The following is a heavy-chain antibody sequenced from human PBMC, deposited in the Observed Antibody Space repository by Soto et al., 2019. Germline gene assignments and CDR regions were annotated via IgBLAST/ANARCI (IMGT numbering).Heavy chain of an antibody. CDR2: IYHSGNT. Sequence: QLQLQESGSGLVKPSQTLSLPCAVSGGSVTSGNYAWGWLRQPPGEGLEWIGYIYHSGNTYYNPSLRSRVTISLDRSKNQFSLMLNSVTAADTAVYYCARAGLSSRYYYFDYWGQGSLVTVSS. V-gene: IGHV4-30-2*01. J-gene: IGHJ4*02. CDR1: GGSVTSGNYA. D-gene: IGHD1-26*01. CDR3: ARAGLSSRYYYFDY.